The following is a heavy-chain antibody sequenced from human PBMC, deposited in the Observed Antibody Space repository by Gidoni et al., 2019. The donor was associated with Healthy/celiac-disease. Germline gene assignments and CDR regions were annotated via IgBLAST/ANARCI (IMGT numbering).Heavy chain of an antibody. CDR1: GYTFTSYG. J-gene: IGHJ6*02. CDR2: ISAYNGNT. Sequence: QVQLVQSGAEVKKPGASVKVSCKASGYTFTSYGISWVRQAPGQGLEWMGWISAYNGNTTYAQKLQGRVTMTTDTSTSTAYMELRSLRSDDTAVYYCARGGSEALRLLEGGDYYYGMDVWGQGTTVTVSS. CDR3: ARGGSEALRLLEGGDYYYGMDV. V-gene: IGHV1-18*01. D-gene: IGHD3-3*01.